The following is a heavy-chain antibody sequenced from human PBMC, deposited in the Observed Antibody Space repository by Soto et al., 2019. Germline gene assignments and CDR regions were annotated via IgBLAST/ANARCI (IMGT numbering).Heavy chain of an antibody. CDR2: VFHTGST. CDR3: ARLYGDYVYT. Sequence: QVQMHESGPGLVKPSETLSLTCSVSGGSVNSGGYYWSWIRQPPGNVLEWSGYVFHTGSTNYNPSLKSRVTISLDRPKNQFSLKLTTVTAADTARYYCARLYGDYVYTWGQGTMVTVSS. J-gene: IGHJ3*01. D-gene: IGHD4-17*01. CDR1: GGSVNSGGYY. V-gene: IGHV4-61*08.